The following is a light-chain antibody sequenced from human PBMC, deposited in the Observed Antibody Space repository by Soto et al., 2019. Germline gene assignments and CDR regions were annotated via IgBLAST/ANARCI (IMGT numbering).Light chain of an antibody. CDR2: AAS. Sequence: DIQMTQSPSSLSASVGDRVTVTCRASQGIRNDLGWYQQKPGKAPKRLIYAASSLQSGVPSKFNGSVSGTDFTLTISSLQPEDFATYYCQQSYNTPRTFGQGTKVDIK. CDR1: QGIRND. CDR3: QQSYNTPRT. J-gene: IGKJ1*01. V-gene: IGKV1-39*01.